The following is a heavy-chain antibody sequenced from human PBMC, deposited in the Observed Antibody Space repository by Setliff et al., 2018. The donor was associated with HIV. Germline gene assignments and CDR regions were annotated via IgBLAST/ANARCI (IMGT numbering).Heavy chain of an antibody. Sequence: GGSLRLSCAASGFTFRDHYMNWVRQAPGKGLEWVSYISKSGDYSNYADSVRGRFTISRDNAENSLYLQMNSLRAEDTAVYYCARDNGRYFDRGWFDPWGQGALVTVSS. CDR2: ISKSGDYS. J-gene: IGHJ5*02. V-gene: IGHV3-11*06. D-gene: IGHD3-9*01. CDR3: ARDNGRYFDRGWFDP. CDR1: GFTFRDHY.